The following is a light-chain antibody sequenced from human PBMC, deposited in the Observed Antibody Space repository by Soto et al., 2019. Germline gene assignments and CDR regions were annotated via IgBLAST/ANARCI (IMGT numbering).Light chain of an antibody. CDR1: ESVSRN. CDR2: DAS. V-gene: IGKV3-20*01. Sequence: EVVMTQSPATLSVSPGERATLSCRASESVSRNLAWYQQKPGQAPRLLIYDASTRATGIPDRFSGSGSGTDFTLAITRLEPEDFALYYCHQYGSSPITFGQGTRLEIK. CDR3: HQYGSSPIT. J-gene: IGKJ5*01.